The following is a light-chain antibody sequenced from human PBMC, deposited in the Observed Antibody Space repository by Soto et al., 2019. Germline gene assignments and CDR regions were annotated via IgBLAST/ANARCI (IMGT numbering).Light chain of an antibody. Sequence: EIVMTQSPATLSVSPEERATLSCRASQSVSGNLAWYQQKPGQAPRLLIYAASTRATGIPARFSGSGSGTEFTLTISSLQSEDFAVYYCQQYNNWPHITFGPGTKVDIK. CDR3: QQYNNWPHIT. J-gene: IGKJ3*01. V-gene: IGKV3-15*01. CDR1: QSVSGN. CDR2: AAS.